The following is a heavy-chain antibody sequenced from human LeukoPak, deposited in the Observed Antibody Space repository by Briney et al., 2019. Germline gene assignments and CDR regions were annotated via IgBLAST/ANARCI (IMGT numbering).Heavy chain of an antibody. V-gene: IGHV3-74*01. CDR3: ANDLRSWGSSWRTVFDY. CDR2: INGDGSNT. CDR1: GFTFSSHR. D-gene: IGHD6-13*01. J-gene: IGHJ4*02. Sequence: GGSLRLSCAASGFTFSSHRMHWVRQPPGKGLVWVSRINGDGSNTNHAASVKGRFTISRDNAKHSLYLQMNRLRAEDTALYYCANDLRSWGSSWRTVFDYWGQGTLVTVSS.